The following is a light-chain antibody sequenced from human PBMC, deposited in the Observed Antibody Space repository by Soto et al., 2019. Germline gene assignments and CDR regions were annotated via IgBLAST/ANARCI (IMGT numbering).Light chain of an antibody. J-gene: IGKJ1*01. CDR3: QVRDVWPT. CDR1: QSVSTS. V-gene: IGKV3-11*01. Sequence: IVLTPSPATLSLSKGERAALSCRASQSVSTSLAWYQHKPGQAPRLIIYDASKRAPGIPARFSGSGSGTDFTLTISSPEPEDFAVYYCQVRDVWPTFGQGTKVDIK. CDR2: DAS.